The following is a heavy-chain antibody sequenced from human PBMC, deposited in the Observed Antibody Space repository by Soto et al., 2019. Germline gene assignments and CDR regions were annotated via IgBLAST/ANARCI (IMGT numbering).Heavy chain of an antibody. CDR3: ASQSYGYDLGSFDY. J-gene: IGHJ4*02. Sequence: SETLSLTCTVSGGSISSSSYFWGWIRQPPGKGLEWIGSIYYSGSTYYNPSLKSRVTVSVDTSKNQFSLKLSSVTAADTAVYYCASQSYGYDLGSFDYWGQGTLVTVSS. D-gene: IGHD5-18*01. CDR2: IYYSGST. V-gene: IGHV4-39*01. CDR1: GGSISSSSYF.